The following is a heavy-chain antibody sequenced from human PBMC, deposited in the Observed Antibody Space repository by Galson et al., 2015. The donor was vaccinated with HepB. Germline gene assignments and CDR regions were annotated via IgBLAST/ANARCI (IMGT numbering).Heavy chain of an antibody. D-gene: IGHD2-2*01. V-gene: IGHV3-7*01. CDR2: INEDGSQK. CDR3: ARDRTHIVTVPAPDV. J-gene: IGHJ3*01. CDR1: GFTFSTSW. Sequence: SLRLSCAASGFTFSTSWMTWVRQAPGKGLEWVATINEDGSQKYYVDSVKGRFTISRDNAEYSLYLQMNSLRVEDTAVYYCARDRTHIVTVPAPDVWGPGTFVPVSS.